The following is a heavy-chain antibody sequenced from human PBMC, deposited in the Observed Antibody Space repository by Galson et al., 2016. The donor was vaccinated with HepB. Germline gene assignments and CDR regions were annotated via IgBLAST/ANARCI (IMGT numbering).Heavy chain of an antibody. CDR3: ARRTVAGDAFDI. CDR2: VDPTDSET. CDR1: ADIFGIFW. J-gene: IGHJ3*02. Sequence: QSGAEVKKPGESLKISCEGSADIFGIFWIAWVRQMPGKGLEWMGMVDPTDSETRYSPSFQGHVTISADKSISTAYLQWSSLKASDTAMYYCARRTVAGDAFDIWGQGTMVTVSS. V-gene: IGHV5-51*01. D-gene: IGHD6-19*01.